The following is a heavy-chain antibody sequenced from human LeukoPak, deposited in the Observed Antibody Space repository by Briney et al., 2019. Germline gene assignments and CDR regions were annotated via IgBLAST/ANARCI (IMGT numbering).Heavy chain of an antibody. V-gene: IGHV4-34*01. J-gene: IGHJ4*02. Sequence: PSETLSLTCAVYGGSFSGYYWSWIRQPPGKGLEWIGEINHSGSTNYNPSLKSRVTISVDTSKNQFSLKLGSVTAADTAVYYCARGGGIYSGYFDYWGQGTLVTVSS. CDR1: GGSFSGYY. CDR3: ARGGGIYSGYFDY. CDR2: INHSGST. D-gene: IGHD3-16*01.